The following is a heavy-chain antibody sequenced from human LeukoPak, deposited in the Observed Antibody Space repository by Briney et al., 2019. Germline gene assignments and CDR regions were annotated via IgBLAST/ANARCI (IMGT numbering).Heavy chain of an antibody. CDR3: ARDDVYTNP. J-gene: IGHJ5*02. Sequence: GGSLRLSCAASGFTFSNYAMNWVRQAPGRGLEWVSAISGSGGSTYYADSVKGRFTISRDNAKNSLYLQMNSLRAEDTAVYYCARDDVYTNPWGQGTLITVSS. V-gene: IGHV3-23*01. CDR2: ISGSGGST. D-gene: IGHD2-8*01. CDR1: GFTFSNYA.